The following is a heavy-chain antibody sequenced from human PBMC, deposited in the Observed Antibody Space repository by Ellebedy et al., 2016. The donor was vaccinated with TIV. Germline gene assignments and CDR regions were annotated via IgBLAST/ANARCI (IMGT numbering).Heavy chain of an antibody. D-gene: IGHD2/OR15-2a*01. CDR2: IKSDGSDT. J-gene: IGHJ6*02. Sequence: GESLKISCAASGFTFSSYWMYWVRQAPGKGPVWVSGIKSDGSDTDYADSVKGRFTISRDNAKNTLSLQMNSLSAEDTAIYYCARDFYLDVWGQGTTVTVSS. CDR3: ARDFYLDV. V-gene: IGHV3-74*01. CDR1: GFTFSSYW.